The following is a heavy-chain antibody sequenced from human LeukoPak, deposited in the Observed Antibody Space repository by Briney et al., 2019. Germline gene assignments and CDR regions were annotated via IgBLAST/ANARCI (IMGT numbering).Heavy chain of an antibody. Sequence: GGSLRLSCAGTGFTFNTYGMSWVRQGPGKGLEWVPAISGSGGSTYNADSVKGRFTISRDNSKNTMYLQMNSLRAEDTAVYYCAKGRDVYNYWYFDLWGRGTLVTVSS. J-gene: IGHJ2*01. CDR3: AKGRDVYNYWYFDL. V-gene: IGHV3-23*01. D-gene: IGHD5-24*01. CDR2: ISGSGGST. CDR1: GFTFNTYG.